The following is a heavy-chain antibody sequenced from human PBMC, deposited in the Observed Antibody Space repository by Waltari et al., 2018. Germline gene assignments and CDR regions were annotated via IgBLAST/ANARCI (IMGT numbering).Heavy chain of an antibody. Sequence: QVRLLQSGAEVKKPGSSVKVSCQASGNTFSSYALHRVRQAPGPGLGWMGRISPILGLTNYAQKFQGRVTITADKSTTTAYMELSSLRSEDTAVYYCARGGDATQTNYYYYGLDVWGQGTTVTVSS. V-gene: IGHV1-69*09. J-gene: IGHJ6*02. D-gene: IGHD2-15*01. CDR2: ISPILGLT. CDR1: GNTFSSYA. CDR3: ARGGDATQTNYYYYGLDV.